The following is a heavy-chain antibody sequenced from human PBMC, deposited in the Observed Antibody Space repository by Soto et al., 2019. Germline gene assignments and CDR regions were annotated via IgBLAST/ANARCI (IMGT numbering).Heavy chain of an antibody. V-gene: IGHV1-58*01. D-gene: IGHD1-7*01. J-gene: IGHJ4*02. CDR2: IVVGSGNT. CDR3: AAEGYNWNYNY. CDR1: GFTFTSSA. Sequence: SVKVSCKASGFTFTSSAAQWVRQARGQRLEWIGWIVVGSGNTNYAQKFQERVTITRDMSTSTAYMELSSLRSEDTAVYYCAAEGYNWNYNYWGRGTLVTVSS.